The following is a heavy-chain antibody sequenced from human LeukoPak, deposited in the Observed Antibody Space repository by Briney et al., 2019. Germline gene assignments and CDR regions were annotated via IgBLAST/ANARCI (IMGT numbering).Heavy chain of an antibody. Sequence: ASVKVSCKASGYTFTSYYMHWVRQAPGQGLEWMGIINPSGGSTSYAQKFQGRVTMTRDTSTSTAYMELSSLRSDDAAVYYCARVWNYHDSSGYLEYFQEWGQGTLVTVSS. CDR1: GYTFTSYY. CDR2: INPSGGST. V-gene: IGHV1-46*01. CDR3: ARVWNYHDSSGYLEYFQE. D-gene: IGHD3-22*01. J-gene: IGHJ1*01.